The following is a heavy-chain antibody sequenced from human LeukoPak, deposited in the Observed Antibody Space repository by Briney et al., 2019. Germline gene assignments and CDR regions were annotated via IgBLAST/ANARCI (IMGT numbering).Heavy chain of an antibody. J-gene: IGHJ3*02. V-gene: IGHV1-2*06. Sequence: GASVKVSCKASGYTFTGYYMHWVRQAPGQGLEWMGRINPNSGGTNYAQKFQGRVTMTRDTSTSTVYMELSSLRSEDTAVYYCARVDVRTAFDIWGQGTMVTVSS. CDR1: GYTFTGYY. CDR2: INPNSGGT. CDR3: ARVDVRTAFDI.